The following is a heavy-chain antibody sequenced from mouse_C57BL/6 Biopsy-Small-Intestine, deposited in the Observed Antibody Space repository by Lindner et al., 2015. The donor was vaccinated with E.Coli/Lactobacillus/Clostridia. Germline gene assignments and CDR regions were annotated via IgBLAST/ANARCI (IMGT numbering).Heavy chain of an antibody. D-gene: IGHD1-1*01. CDR1: GLNIKDDY. V-gene: IGHV14-4*01. CDR3: TYYYGSSLWFAY. J-gene: IGHJ3*01. Sequence: EVQLQESGAELVRPGASVKLSCTASGLNIKDDYMHWVKQRPEQGLEWIGWIDPENGDTEYASKFQGKATITADTSSNTAYLQLSSLTSEDTAVYYCTYYYGSSLWFAYWGQGTLVTVSA. CDR2: IDPENGDT.